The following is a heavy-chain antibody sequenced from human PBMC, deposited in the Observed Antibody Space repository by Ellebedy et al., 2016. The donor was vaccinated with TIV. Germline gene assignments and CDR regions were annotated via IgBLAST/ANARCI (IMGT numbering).Heavy chain of an antibody. CDR3: ARVSYYYGTSYYFDN. V-gene: IGHV4-31*11. D-gene: IGHD3-10*01. Sequence: MPSETLSLTCAVSDDSISGSGYYWSWLRRLPGKGLEWIGFIYYSGNTYYNPSLESRLTVSVDTSKNQFSLKLKSVTAADTAVYFCARVSYYYGTSYYFDNWGQGTLVTVSS. CDR2: IYYSGNT. CDR1: DDSISGSGYY. J-gene: IGHJ4*02.